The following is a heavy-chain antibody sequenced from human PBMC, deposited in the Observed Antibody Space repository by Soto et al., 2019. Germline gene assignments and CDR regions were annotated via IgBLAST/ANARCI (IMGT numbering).Heavy chain of an antibody. D-gene: IGHD3-3*01. CDR1: GYTFTSYA. V-gene: IGHV1-3*01. CDR3: ARRTGYYDFWSGYYIESAVYFDY. CDR2: INAGNGNT. Sequence: ASVKVSCKASGYTFTSYAMHWVRQAPGQRLEWMGWINAGNGNTKYSQKFQGRVTITRDTSASTAYMELSSLRSEDTAVYYCARRTGYYDFWSGYYIESAVYFDYWGQGTLVTVSS. J-gene: IGHJ4*02.